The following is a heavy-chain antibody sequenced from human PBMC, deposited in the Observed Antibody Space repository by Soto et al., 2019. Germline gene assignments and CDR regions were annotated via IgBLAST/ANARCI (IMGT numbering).Heavy chain of an antibody. D-gene: IGHD3-10*01. CDR1: GFTFSSYG. CDR2: ISYDGSNK. V-gene: IGHV3-30*18. J-gene: IGHJ5*02. CDR3: AKAYLVWQHTTNWFDP. Sequence: GGSLRLSCAASGFTFSSYGMHWVRQAPGKGLEWVAVISYDGSNKYYADSVKGRFTISRDNSKNTLYLQMNSLRAEDTAVYYCAKAYLVWQHTTNWFDPWGQGTLVTVSS.